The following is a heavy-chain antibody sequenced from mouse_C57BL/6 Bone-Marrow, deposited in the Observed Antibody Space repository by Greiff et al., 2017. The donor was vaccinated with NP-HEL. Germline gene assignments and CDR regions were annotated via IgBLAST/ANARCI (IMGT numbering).Heavy chain of an antibody. V-gene: IGHV5-15*04. CDR3: SRPTPAMDD. Sequence: EVKLEESGGGLVQPGGSLKLSCAASGFTFSDYGMAWVRQAPRKGLEWVAFISNLAYSIYYADTLTGRFTISRENAKNTLYLEMRSLRSEDAAMYYCSRPTPAMDDWGQGTTVTVSS. CDR1: GFTFSDYG. J-gene: IGHJ4*01. CDR2: ISNLAYSI.